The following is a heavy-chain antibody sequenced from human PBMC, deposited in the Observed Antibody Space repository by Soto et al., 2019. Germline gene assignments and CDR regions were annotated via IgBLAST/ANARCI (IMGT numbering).Heavy chain of an antibody. CDR3: AKDPEGGIVVVPAANWFDP. V-gene: IGHV3-23*01. J-gene: IGHJ5*02. CDR2: ISGSGGST. Sequence: GGSLRLSCAASGFTFSSYAMSWVRQAPGKGLEWVSAISGSGGSTYYADSVKGRFTISRDNSKNTLYLQMNSLRAEDTAVYYCAKDPEGGIVVVPAANWFDPWGQGTLVTVSS. D-gene: IGHD2-2*01. CDR1: GFTFSSYA.